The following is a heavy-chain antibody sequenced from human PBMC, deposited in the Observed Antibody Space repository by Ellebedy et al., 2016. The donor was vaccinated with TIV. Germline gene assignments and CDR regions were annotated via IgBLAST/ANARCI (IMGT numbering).Heavy chain of an antibody. CDR2: ISYSGDVI. Sequence: GESLKISCAASGFTFSGYYMSWFRQAPGKGPEWVSYISYSGDVIYYADSVKGRFTTSRDNAGNSVYLQMNSLRAEDTAVYYCAKDPSLGGYSGYDQGVTFDYWGQGTLVTVSS. J-gene: IGHJ4*02. V-gene: IGHV3-11*01. CDR3: AKDPSLGGYSGYDQGVTFDY. CDR1: GFTFSGYY. D-gene: IGHD5-12*01.